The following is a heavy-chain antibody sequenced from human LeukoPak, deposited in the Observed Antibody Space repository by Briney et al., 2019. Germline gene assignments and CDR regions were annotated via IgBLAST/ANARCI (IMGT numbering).Heavy chain of an antibody. V-gene: IGHV3-30*18. CDR1: GFTFSSYG. D-gene: IGHD5-12*01. J-gene: IGHJ4*02. CDR2: ISYDGSNK. Sequence: GGSLRLSCAASGFTFSSYGMHWVRQAPGKGLEWVAVISYDGSNKYYADSVKGRFTISRDNSKNTLYLQMNSLRAEDTAVYYCAKGTNSGYDALVAALDYWGQGTLVTVSS. CDR3: AKGTNSGYDALVAALDY.